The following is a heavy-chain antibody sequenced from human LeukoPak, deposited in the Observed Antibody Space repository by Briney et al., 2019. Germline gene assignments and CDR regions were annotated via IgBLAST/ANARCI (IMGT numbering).Heavy chain of an antibody. V-gene: IGHV4-34*01. Sequence: SETLSLTCAAYGGSFSGYYWSWIRQPPGKGLEWIGEINHSGSTNYNPSLKSRVTISVDTSKNQFSLKLSSVTAADTAVYYCARGGRGGFSLLWLPFDYWGQGTLVTVSS. CDR1: GGSFSGYY. J-gene: IGHJ4*02. D-gene: IGHD5-18*01. CDR3: ARGGRGGFSLLWLPFDY. CDR2: INHSGST.